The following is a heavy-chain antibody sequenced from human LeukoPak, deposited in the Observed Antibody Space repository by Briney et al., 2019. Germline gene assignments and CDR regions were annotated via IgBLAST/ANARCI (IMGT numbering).Heavy chain of an antibody. V-gene: IGHV4-38-2*01. CDR1: GHSFSSDSF. CDR2: IHERGRT. CDR3: ARASRPSNSWFDP. Sequence: SSETQSLTCGVSGHSFSSDSFWGWIRQPPGQGLEWIGSIHERGRTFYNPSLKSRVTLAIDTSKNQFSLNVNSVADADTAVYYCARASRPSNSWFDPWGQGTVVTVSS. J-gene: IGHJ5*02. D-gene: IGHD6-6*01.